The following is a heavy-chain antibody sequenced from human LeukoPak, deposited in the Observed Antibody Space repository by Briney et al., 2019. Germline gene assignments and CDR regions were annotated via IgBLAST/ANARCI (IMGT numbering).Heavy chain of an antibody. Sequence: GGSLRLSCAASGFTFSSYSMNWVRQAPGKGLEWVSVIYSGGSTYYADSVKGRFTISRDNSKNTLYLQMNSLRAEDTAVYYCARDTYSGYDFDYWGQGTLVTVSS. CDR3: ARDTYSGYDFDY. CDR2: IYSGGST. V-gene: IGHV3-53*01. CDR1: GFTFSSYS. J-gene: IGHJ4*02. D-gene: IGHD5-12*01.